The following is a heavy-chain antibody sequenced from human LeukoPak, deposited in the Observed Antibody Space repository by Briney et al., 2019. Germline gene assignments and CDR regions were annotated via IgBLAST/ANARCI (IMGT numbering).Heavy chain of an antibody. J-gene: IGHJ4*02. CDR1: GFTFSSYA. CDR3: ARFFIYSSLSDPLTDD. Sequence: GGSLRLSCAASGFTFSSYAMSWVRQAPGKGLEWVSAISGSGGSTYYADSVKGRFTISRDNSKNTLYLQMNSLRAEDTAVYYCARFFIYSSLSDPLTDDWGQGTLVTVSS. CDR2: ISGSGGST. D-gene: IGHD6-6*01. V-gene: IGHV3-23*01.